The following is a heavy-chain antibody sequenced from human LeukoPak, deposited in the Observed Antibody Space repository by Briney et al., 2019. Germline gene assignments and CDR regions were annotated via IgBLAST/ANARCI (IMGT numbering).Heavy chain of an antibody. CDR2: SAHTGSS. V-gene: IGHV4-59*02. Sequence: SETLSLTCTVSGASVSSYYWSWIRKPPGKGLEWIGFSAHTGSSSYNRSLKSRVSISVDKSMNHFSLRLTSVTTADTAVYYCARYYADVNGYYYYYDYWGQGTLVTVSS. D-gene: IGHD3-22*01. CDR3: ARYYADVNGYYYYYDY. CDR1: GASVSSYY. J-gene: IGHJ4*02.